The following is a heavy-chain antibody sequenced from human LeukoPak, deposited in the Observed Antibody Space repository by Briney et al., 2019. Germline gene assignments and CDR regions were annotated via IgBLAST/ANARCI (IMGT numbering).Heavy chain of an antibody. CDR3: AREKYSSSPGLSS. D-gene: IGHD6-6*01. Sequence: GASVKVSCKASGYIFTSYGISWVRQARGQGLEWMGWISSYNGNTNYPQKLQGRVTMTTDTSTSTAYMELRSLRSDDTAVYYCAREKYSSSPGLSSWGQGTLVTVSS. J-gene: IGHJ5*02. V-gene: IGHV1-18*01. CDR1: GYIFTSYG. CDR2: ISSYNGNT.